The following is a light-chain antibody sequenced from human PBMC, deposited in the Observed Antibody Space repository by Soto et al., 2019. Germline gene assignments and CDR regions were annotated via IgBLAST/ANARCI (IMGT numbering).Light chain of an antibody. CDR2: GAS. CDR3: QQYSTWPLT. CDR1: QSVSST. Sequence: EVVMTQSPATLSVSPGERATLSCRASQSVSSTLAWYQQKPGQAPRLLIYGASTRATGIPARFSGSGSGTEFTLTISSLQSEDFAVYYCQQYSTWPLTFGGWTKVEIK. V-gene: IGKV3-15*01. J-gene: IGKJ4*01.